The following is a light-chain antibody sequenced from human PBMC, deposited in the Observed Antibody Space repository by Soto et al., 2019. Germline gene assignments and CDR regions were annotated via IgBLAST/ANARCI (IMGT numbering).Light chain of an antibody. Sequence: EFMLTQSPGSLSLSPGERATLSCRASQSVDSTFFAWYQKKPGQAPRLLIYGASKRATGVPDRFSGSGSGTYFTLTISRLEPEDFAVYYCQQYMSSVTFGQGTKVEI. CDR3: QQYMSSVT. CDR2: GAS. CDR1: QSVDSTF. V-gene: IGKV3-20*01. J-gene: IGKJ1*01.